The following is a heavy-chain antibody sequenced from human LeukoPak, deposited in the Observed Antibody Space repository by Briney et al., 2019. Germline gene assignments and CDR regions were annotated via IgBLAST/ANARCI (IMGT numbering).Heavy chain of an antibody. CDR2: ISGSGGST. V-gene: IGHV3-23*01. J-gene: IGHJ4*02. CDR1: GFTFSSYA. CDR3: ASTREMATIGFDY. Sequence: GGSLRLSCAASGFTFSSYAMSWVRQAPGKGLERVSAISGSGGSTYYADSMKGRFTISRDNSKNTLYLQMNSLRAEDTAVYYCASTREMATIGFDYWGQGTLVTVSS. D-gene: IGHD5-24*01.